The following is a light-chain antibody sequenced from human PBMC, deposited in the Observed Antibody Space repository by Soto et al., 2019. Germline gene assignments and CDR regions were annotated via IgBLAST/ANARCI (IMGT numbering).Light chain of an antibody. CDR2: GAS. J-gene: IGKJ1*01. Sequence: EIVLTQSPGTLSLSPGERVTLSCRASQSVSNNYLAGYQQKPGQAHRLLIYGASNRATGIPDRFSGHGSGTDFTLTISRLEAEDVPGYYCQQYGSACPFCQGNKVEIK. V-gene: IGKV3-20*01. CDR3: QQYGSACP. CDR1: QSVSNNY.